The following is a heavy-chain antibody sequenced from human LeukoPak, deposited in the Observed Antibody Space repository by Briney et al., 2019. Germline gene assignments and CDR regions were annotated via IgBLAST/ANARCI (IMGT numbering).Heavy chain of an antibody. CDR2: IYYSGST. D-gene: IGHD3-16*01. J-gene: IGHJ4*02. CDR1: GGSISSSSYY. Sequence: SETLSLTCTVSGGSISSSSYYWGWIRQPPGKGLEWIGSIYYSGSTYYNPSLKSRVTISVDTSKNQFSLKLSSVTAADTAVYYCARSYYGGNFDYWGQGTLVTVSS. CDR3: ARSYYGGNFDY. V-gene: IGHV4-39*01.